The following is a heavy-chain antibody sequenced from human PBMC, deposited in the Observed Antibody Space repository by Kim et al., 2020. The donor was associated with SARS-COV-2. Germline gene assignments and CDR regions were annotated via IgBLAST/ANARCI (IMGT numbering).Heavy chain of an antibody. J-gene: IGHJ4*02. Sequence: TSHNPSLTSRVTISVDTSKNQFSLKLSSVTAADTAVYYCARDETGHFDYWGQGTLVTVSS. V-gene: IGHV4-31*02. CDR3: ARDETGHFDY. D-gene: IGHD3-9*01. CDR2: T.